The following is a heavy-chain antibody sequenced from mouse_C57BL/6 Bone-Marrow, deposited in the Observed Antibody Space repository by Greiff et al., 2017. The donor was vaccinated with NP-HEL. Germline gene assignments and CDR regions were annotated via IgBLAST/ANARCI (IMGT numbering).Heavy chain of an antibody. CDR2: INSDGGST. Sequence: DVKLVESGGGLVQPGESLKLSCESNEYEFPSHDMSWVRKTPEKRLELVAAINSDGGSTYYPDNMERRFIISRDNTKKTLYLQMSSLRSEDTALYYCSRLATMSTTGYFDVWGTGTTVTVSS. D-gene: IGHD2-4*01. CDR1: EYEFPSHD. J-gene: IGHJ1*03. V-gene: IGHV5-2*01. CDR3: SRLATMSTTGYFDV.